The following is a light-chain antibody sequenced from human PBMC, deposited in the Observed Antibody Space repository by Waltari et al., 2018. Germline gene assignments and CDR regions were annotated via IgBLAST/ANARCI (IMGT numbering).Light chain of an antibody. J-gene: IGKJ1*01. Sequence: EIMLTQSPGTLSLSPGARATLSCRASHSISNYLAGYQQKPGQPPRLLIYDASSRATGIPDRFSGSGSGTDFSLTISRLEPEDFAVYYCQKYGTLPATFGQGTKVEIK. CDR1: HSISNY. CDR2: DAS. CDR3: QKYGTLPAT. V-gene: IGKV3-20*01.